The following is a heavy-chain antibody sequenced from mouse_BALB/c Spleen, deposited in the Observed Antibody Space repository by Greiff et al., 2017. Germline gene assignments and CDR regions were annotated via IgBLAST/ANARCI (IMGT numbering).Heavy chain of an antibody. Sequence: LVKTGASVKISCKATGYSFTGYYMHWVKQSHGKSLEWIGYISCYNGATSYNQKFKGKATFTVDTSSSTAYMQFNSLTSEDSAVYYCARPSYYYGSSVYAMDYWGQGTSVTVSS. D-gene: IGHD1-1*01. V-gene: IGHV1S34*01. J-gene: IGHJ4*01. CDR1: GYSFTGYY. CDR3: ARPSYYYGSSVYAMDY. CDR2: ISCYNGAT.